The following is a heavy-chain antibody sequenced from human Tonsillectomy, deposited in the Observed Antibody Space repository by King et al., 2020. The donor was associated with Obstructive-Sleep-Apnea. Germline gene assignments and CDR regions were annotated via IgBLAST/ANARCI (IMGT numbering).Heavy chain of an antibody. CDR1: GFTVSSNY. CDR2: IYCGGST. Sequence: VQLVESGGGLVQPGGSLRLSCAASGFTVSSNYISWVRQAPGKGLEWVSFIYCGGSTYYADSVKGRFTISRHNSKNTLYLQINSLRAEDTAVYYCARERESSSTYGMDVWGQGTTVTVSS. V-gene: IGHV3-53*04. CDR3: ARERESSSTYGMDV. D-gene: IGHD2-2*01. J-gene: IGHJ6*02.